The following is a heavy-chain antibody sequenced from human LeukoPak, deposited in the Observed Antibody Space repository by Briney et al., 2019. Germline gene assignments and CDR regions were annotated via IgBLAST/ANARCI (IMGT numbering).Heavy chain of an antibody. J-gene: IGHJ6*02. V-gene: IGHV4-34*01. D-gene: IGHD2-2*01. CDR2: INHSGST. CDR3: ATRSYQHYYYYGMDV. CDR1: GGSFSGYY. Sequence: SETLSLTCAVYGGSFSGYYWSWIRQPPGKGLEWIGEINHSGSTNYNPSLKSRVTISVDTSKNQSSLKLSSVTAADTAVYYCATRSYQHYYYYGMDVWGQGTTVTVSS.